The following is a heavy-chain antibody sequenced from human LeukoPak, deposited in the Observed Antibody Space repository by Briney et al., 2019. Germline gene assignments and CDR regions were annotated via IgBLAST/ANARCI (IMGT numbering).Heavy chain of an antibody. CDR1: GFTFSSYR. D-gene: IGHD2-2*01. J-gene: IGHJ4*02. CDR2: IKQDGSEK. V-gene: IGHV3-7*01. CDR3: ARDTGGGYSCYVC. Sequence: GGSLRLSCAASGFTFSSYRMTWIRPAPGKGLEWVANIKQDGSEKYYVDSVKGRYTISRDNAKNSLYLQMNSLRAEDTPVYYCARDTGGGYSCYVCWGQGALVTVSS.